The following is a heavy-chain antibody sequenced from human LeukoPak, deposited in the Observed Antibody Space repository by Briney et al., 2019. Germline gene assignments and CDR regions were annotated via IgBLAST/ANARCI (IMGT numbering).Heavy chain of an antibody. Sequence: GGSLRLSCAASGFTFGSYSMNWVRQAPGKGLEWVSSISSSSSYIYYADSVKGRFTISRDNAKNSLYLQMNSLRAEDTAVYYCARPPKYSSGIDYWGQGTLVTVSS. V-gene: IGHV3-21*01. CDR1: GFTFGSYS. CDR3: ARPPKYSSGIDY. CDR2: ISSSSSYI. D-gene: IGHD6-19*01. J-gene: IGHJ4*02.